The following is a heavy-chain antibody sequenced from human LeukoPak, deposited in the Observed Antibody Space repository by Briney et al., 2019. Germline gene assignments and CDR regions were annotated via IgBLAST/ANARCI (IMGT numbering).Heavy chain of an antibody. CDR3: ARDPIGSRWPYYFDY. D-gene: IGHD6-13*01. V-gene: IGHV1-3*01. J-gene: IGHJ4*02. CDR1: GYTFTTYA. Sequence: ASVRVSCKASGYTFTTYAMHWVRQAPGQRLEWMGWINAGNGNTKYSQKFQARVTITRDTSASTAYMELSSLRSEDTAVYYCARDPIGSRWPYYFDYWGQGTLVTVSS. CDR2: INAGNGNT.